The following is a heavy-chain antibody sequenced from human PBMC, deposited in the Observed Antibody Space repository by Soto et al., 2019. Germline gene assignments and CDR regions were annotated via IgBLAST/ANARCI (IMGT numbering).Heavy chain of an antibody. CDR2: ISPYTGNT. D-gene: IGHD3-16*01. Sequence: QVQLVQSGDEVKKPGASVKVSCKASGYIFDNYGIAWVRQAPGQGLEWMGWISPYTGNTHSASKVQGRLTMTTDTSTSTDYMDLGSLTSDDTAVYYCVMVDNYVTPTPQDVWGQGTTVTVSS. J-gene: IGHJ6*02. CDR3: VMVDNYVTPTPQDV. V-gene: IGHV1-18*01. CDR1: GYIFDNYG.